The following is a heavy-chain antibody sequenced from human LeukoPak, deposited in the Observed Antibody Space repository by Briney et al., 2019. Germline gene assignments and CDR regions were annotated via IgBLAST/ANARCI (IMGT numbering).Heavy chain of an antibody. J-gene: IGHJ3*02. Sequence: PGGSLRLSCAASGFTFSSYSMSWVRQAPGKGLEWVSSISSSGGNTYYPDSVKGRFTISRDNSRNTMYLQMNSLRAEDTAVFYCARVIRAEENPTFDIWGQGTMVTVSS. CDR3: ARVIRAEENPTFDI. CDR1: GFTFSSYS. V-gene: IGHV3-23*01. CDR2: ISSSGGNT.